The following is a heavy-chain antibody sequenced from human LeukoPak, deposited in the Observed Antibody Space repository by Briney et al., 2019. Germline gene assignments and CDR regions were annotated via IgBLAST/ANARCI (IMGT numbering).Heavy chain of an antibody. CDR1: GGSISNSTYY. Sequence: SETLSLTCSVSGGSISNSTYYWGWIRQPPGQGLDWIGNIYYSGSTYYNPSLKSRVTISVDTSKNQFSLKLTSVTAADTAVYYCARDYGDYAFDSWGQGTLVTVSS. V-gene: IGHV4-39*02. CDR3: ARDYGDYAFDS. J-gene: IGHJ4*02. D-gene: IGHD4-17*01. CDR2: IYYSGST.